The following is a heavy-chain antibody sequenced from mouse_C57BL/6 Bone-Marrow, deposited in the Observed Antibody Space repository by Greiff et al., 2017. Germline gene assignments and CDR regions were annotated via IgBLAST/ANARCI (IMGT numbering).Heavy chain of an antibody. V-gene: IGHV1-61*01. CDR2: IYPSDSET. J-gene: IGHJ2*01. CDR3: ARWDYDGSSTDN. CDR1: GYTFTSYW. D-gene: IGHD1-1*01. Sequence: VQLQQPGAELVRPGSSVKLSCKASGYTFTSYWMDWVKQRPGQGLEWIGNIYPSDSETHYNQKFKDKATLTVDKSSSTAYMQLSSQTSEDSAVYYCARWDYDGSSTDNWGQGTTL.